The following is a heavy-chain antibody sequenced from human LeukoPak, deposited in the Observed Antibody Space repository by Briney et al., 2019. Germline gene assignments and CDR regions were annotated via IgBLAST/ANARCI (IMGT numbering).Heavy chain of an antibody. Sequence: GGSLRLSGAASGFTVSSNYMSWVRQAPGKGLEWVSIIYSGGTTYYADSVKGRFTISRDNSKNSLYLQMNSLRAEDTAVYYCASDPDGSEVSFDYWGQGTLVTVSS. D-gene: IGHD5-24*01. V-gene: IGHV3-66*01. CDR3: ASDPDGSEVSFDY. CDR1: GFTVSSNY. CDR2: IYSGGTT. J-gene: IGHJ4*02.